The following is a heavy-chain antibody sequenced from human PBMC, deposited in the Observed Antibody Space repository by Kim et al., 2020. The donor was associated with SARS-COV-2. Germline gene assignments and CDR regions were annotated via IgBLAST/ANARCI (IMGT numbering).Heavy chain of an antibody. J-gene: IGHJ6*02. D-gene: IGHD3-10*01. Sequence: ASVKVSCKASGYTFTSYGISWVRQAPGQGLEWMGWISAYNGNTNYAQKLQGRVTMTTDTSTSTAYMELRSLRSDDTAVYYCARDRVVRGVIITPLYYYGMDVWGQGTTVTVSS. CDR1: GYTFTSYG. CDR3: ARDRVVRGVIITPLYYYGMDV. CDR2: ISAYNGNT. V-gene: IGHV1-18*04.